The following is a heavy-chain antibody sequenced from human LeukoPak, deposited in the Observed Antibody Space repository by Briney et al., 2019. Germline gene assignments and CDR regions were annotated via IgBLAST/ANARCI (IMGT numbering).Heavy chain of an antibody. CDR2: IYSGGST. CDR1: GFTVSSNY. J-gene: IGHJ3*02. D-gene: IGHD5-24*01. Sequence: PGGSLRLSCAASGFTVSSNYMSWVRQAPGKGLEWVSVIYSGGSTYYADSVKGRFTISRDNSKNTLYLQMNSLRAEDTAVYYCARDEAGSTIGMAFDIWGQGTMVTVSS. V-gene: IGHV3-66*01. CDR3: ARDEAGSTIGMAFDI.